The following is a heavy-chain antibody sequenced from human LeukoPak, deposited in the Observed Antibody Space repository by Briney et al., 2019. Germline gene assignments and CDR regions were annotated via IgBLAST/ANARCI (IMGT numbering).Heavy chain of an antibody. Sequence: GGSLRLSCAASGFTFSNVWMSWVRQAPGKGLEWVGRIKSKTDGETTDYAAPVKGRFTISRDDSKNTLYLQMNSLKTEDTAVYYCTTGGSYPYNWFDPWGQGTLVTVSS. CDR1: GFTFSNVW. CDR2: IKSKTDGETT. CDR3: TTGGSYPYNWFDP. V-gene: IGHV3-15*01. D-gene: IGHD1-26*01. J-gene: IGHJ5*02.